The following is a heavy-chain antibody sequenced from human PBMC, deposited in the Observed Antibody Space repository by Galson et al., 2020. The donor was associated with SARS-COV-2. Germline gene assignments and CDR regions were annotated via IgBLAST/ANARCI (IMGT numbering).Heavy chain of an antibody. D-gene: IGHD2-15*01. CDR2: IYHGRCT. CDR1: GYSISSGYF. V-gene: IGHV4-38-2*02. Sequence: SDTLSLTCTVSGYSISSGYFWGWIRQPPGKGLEWIGSIYHGRCTYYNPSLKSRITISVDTAKHQFSLKLSTVTAADTAVYYCATYSVVVVAPTPLRDDYWGQGTLVNVSS. J-gene: IGHJ4*02. CDR3: ATYSVVVVAPTPLRDDY.